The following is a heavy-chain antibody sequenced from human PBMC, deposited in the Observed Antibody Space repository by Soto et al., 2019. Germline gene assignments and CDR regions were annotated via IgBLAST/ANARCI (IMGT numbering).Heavy chain of an antibody. D-gene: IGHD2-2*01. CDR3: AKGLGYCISTSCSVDY. J-gene: IGHJ4*02. CDR2: INSDGSSA. CDR1: GFTFSSHW. Sequence: GGSLRLSCAVSGFTFSSHWMHWVRQAPGKGLVWVSRINSDGSSANYADSVKGRFTISRDNSKNTLYLQMNSLRAEDTAVYYCAKGLGYCISTSCSVDYWGQGT. V-gene: IGHV3-74*01.